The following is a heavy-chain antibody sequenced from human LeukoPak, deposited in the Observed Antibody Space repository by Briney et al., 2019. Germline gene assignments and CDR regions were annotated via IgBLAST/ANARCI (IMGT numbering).Heavy chain of an antibody. V-gene: IGHV4-59*01. CDR3: VLSRGLNSKPDY. CDR1: GGSTSSYY. D-gene: IGHD3-10*01. J-gene: IGHJ4*02. Sequence: PSETLSLTCSVSGGSTSSYYWSWIRQPPGKGLEWIGYIYDSGSTNYNPSLKSRVTISLDTSKNQFSLKLTSVTAADTAVYYCVLSRGLNSKPDYWGQGILVTVSS. CDR2: IYDSGST.